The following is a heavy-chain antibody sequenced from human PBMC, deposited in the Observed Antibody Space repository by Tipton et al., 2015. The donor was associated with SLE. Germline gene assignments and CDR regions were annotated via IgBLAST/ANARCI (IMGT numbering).Heavy chain of an antibody. CDR2: IYRSGST. Sequence: TLSLTCAVSGYSISSGYYWGWIRQPPGKGLEWIGNIYRSGSTYYNPSLKSRVTISVDTSKNHFSLKLSSVTAADTAVYYCARTSPYYYDSSGYYGDAFDIWGQGTMVTVSS. D-gene: IGHD3-22*01. J-gene: IGHJ3*02. CDR3: ARTSPYYYDSSGYYGDAFDI. CDR1: GYSISSGYY. V-gene: IGHV4-38-2*01.